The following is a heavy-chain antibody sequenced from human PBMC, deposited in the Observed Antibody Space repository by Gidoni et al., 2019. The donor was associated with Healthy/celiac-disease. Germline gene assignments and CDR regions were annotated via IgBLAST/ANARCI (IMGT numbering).Heavy chain of an antibody. CDR1: GGSFSGYY. CDR3: ARHSSVKYYFDY. Sequence: QAQLQQWGAGLLKPSETMSLTCAVYGGSFSGYYWSWIRQPPGKGLEWMGEINHSGSTNYNPSLKSRVTLSVDTSKNQFSLKLSSLSAADTAVYYCARHSSVKYYFDYWGQGTLVTVSS. V-gene: IGHV4-34*01. J-gene: IGHJ4*02. D-gene: IGHD4-17*01. CDR2: INHSGST.